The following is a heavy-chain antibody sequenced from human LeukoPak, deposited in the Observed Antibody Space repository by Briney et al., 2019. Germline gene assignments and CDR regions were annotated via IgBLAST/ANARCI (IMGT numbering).Heavy chain of an antibody. Sequence: PSETLSLTCTASGGSISSYYWSWIRQPPGKGLEWIGYIYYSGSTNYNPSLKSRVTISVDTSKNQFSLKLSSVTAADTAVHYCARFTTYYYGSGSYYSAFDIWGQGTMVTVSS. J-gene: IGHJ3*02. CDR1: GGSISSYY. V-gene: IGHV4-59*01. CDR3: ARFTTYYYGSGSYYSAFDI. CDR2: IYYSGST. D-gene: IGHD3-10*01.